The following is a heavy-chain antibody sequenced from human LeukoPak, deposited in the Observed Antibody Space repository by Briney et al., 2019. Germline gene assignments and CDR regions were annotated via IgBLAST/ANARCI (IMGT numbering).Heavy chain of an antibody. D-gene: IGHD3-16*01. CDR2: IYPNSGGT. CDR1: GYTFTGYY. CDR3: ARGVTELWFDY. J-gene: IGHJ4*02. Sequence: ASVKVSCKASGYTFTGYYMHWVRQAPGQGLEWMGWIYPNSGGTNYAQKFRGRVTMTGDTSISTAYMELSRLRSDGTAVYFCARGVTELWFDYWGQGTLVTVSS. V-gene: IGHV1-2*02.